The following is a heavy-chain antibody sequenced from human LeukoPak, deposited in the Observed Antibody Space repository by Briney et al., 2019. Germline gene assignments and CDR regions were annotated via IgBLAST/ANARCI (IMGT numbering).Heavy chain of an antibody. CDR1: GGSISSYY. Sequence: SETLSLTCTVSGGSISSYYWSWIRQPPGKGLEWIGYIYYSGSTNYNPSLKSRVTMSVDTSKNQFSLKLSSVTAADTAVYYCASLNIVERGRYFDYWGQGTLVTVSS. D-gene: IGHD2/OR15-2a*01. CDR3: ASLNIVERGRYFDY. CDR2: IYYSGST. V-gene: IGHV4-59*08. J-gene: IGHJ4*02.